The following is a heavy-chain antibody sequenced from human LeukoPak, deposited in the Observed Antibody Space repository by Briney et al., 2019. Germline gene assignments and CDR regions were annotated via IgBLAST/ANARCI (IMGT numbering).Heavy chain of an antibody. CDR3: ARGRGLHYYDSRDSDY. V-gene: IGHV4-39*07. CDR1: GGSISSSSYY. J-gene: IGHJ4*02. Sequence: SETLSLTCTVSGGSISSSSYYWGWIRQPPGKGLEWIGSIYYSGSTYYNPSLKSRVTISVDTSKNQFSLKLSSVTAADTAVYYCARGRGLHYYDSRDSDYWGQGTLVTVSS. D-gene: IGHD3-22*01. CDR2: IYYSGST.